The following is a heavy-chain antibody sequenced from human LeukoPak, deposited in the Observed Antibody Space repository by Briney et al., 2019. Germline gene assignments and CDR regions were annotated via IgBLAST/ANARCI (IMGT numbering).Heavy chain of an antibody. CDR3: ARGNNGSGSNSDYYYYMDV. J-gene: IGHJ6*03. CDR2: INPSGGST. Sequence: ASVKVSCKASGYTFTSYYMHWVRQAPGQGLEWMGIINPSGGSTSYAQKFQGRVTMTRDMSTSTVYMELSSLRSEDTAVYYCARGNNGSGSNSDYYYYMDVWGKGTTVTVSS. V-gene: IGHV1-46*01. D-gene: IGHD3-10*01. CDR1: GYTFTSYY.